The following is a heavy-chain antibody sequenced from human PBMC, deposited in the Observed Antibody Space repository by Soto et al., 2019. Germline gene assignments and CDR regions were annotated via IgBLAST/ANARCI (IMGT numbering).Heavy chain of an antibody. CDR1: GGTFSSYA. J-gene: IGHJ3*02. V-gene: IGHV1-69*01. Sequence: QVQLVQSGAEVKKPGSSVKVSCKASGGTFSSYAISWVRQAPGQGLEWMGGIIPIFGTANYAQKFQGRVTMTAEESTSTPYMGLGSLRSKDTAVYYCERVEGEDGYKNDAFDIWGKGTMAPV. CDR3: ERVEGEDGYKNDAFDI. D-gene: IGHD5-12*01. CDR2: IIPIFGTA.